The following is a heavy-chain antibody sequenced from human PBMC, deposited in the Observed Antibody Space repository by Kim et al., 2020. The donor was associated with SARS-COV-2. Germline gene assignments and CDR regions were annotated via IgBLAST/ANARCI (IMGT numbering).Heavy chain of an antibody. J-gene: IGHJ4*02. CDR1: GDAISSYD. Sequence: SETLSLTCSVSGDAISSYDLSWIRQPPGKGLEWIGSINYSGRTTYSPSLKTRVTISVDPSKHQFSLKLSTATAADTAVYYCARMGPFYDVATGYFTNLYFFDSWGQGTLVTVSS. CDR3: ARMGPFYDVATGYFTNLYFFDS. V-gene: IGHV4-59*01. D-gene: IGHD3-3*01. CDR2: INYSGRT.